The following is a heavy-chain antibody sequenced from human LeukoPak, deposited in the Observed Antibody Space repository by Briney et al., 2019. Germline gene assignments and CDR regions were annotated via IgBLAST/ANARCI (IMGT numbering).Heavy chain of an antibody. J-gene: IGHJ4*02. V-gene: IGHV1-69*04. CDR1: GGTFSSYA. Sequence: SVKVSCKASGGTFSSYAISWVRQAPGQGLEWMGRIIPILGIANYAQKFQGRVTITADKSTSTAYMELSSLRSEDTAVYYCARDWDYGDYYFDYWGQGTLGTVSS. CDR3: ARDWDYGDYYFDY. D-gene: IGHD4-17*01. CDR2: IIPILGIA.